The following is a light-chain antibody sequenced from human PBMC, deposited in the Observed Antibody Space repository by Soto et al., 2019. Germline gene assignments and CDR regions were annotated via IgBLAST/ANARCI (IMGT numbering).Light chain of an antibody. J-gene: IGKJ1*01. CDR3: QQYTRYPRT. Sequence: DIQMTQSPFSLSASVGDRVTITCRASQGISSSLGWYQQKPDQAPKSLIYATSSLQSGVPSRFSGSGSGTDFTLTISSLQPEDVATYYCQQYTRYPRTFGQGTKVEIK. V-gene: IGKV1D-16*01. CDR2: ATS. CDR1: QGISSS.